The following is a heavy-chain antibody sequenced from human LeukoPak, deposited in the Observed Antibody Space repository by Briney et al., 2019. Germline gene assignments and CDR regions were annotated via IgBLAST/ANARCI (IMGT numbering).Heavy chain of an antibody. J-gene: IGHJ4*02. CDR3: AKDGVITMVRGANFDY. Sequence: GGSLRLSCAASGFTSSSYAMSWVRQAPGKGLEWVSAISGSGGSTYYADSVKGRFTISRDNTNNTLYLQMNSLRAEDTAVYYCAKDGVITMVRGANFDYWGQGTLVTVSS. V-gene: IGHV3-23*01. D-gene: IGHD3-10*01. CDR2: ISGSGGST. CDR1: GFTSSSYA.